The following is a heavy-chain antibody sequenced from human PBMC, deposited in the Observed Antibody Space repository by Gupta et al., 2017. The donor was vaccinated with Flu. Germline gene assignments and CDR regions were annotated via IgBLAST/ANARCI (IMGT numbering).Heavy chain of an antibody. J-gene: IGHJ4*02. D-gene: IGHD6-6*01. CDR3: ARDFSVAARGGRYFDY. CDR2: IYYSGST. V-gene: IGHV4-59*01. Sequence: QVQLQESGPGLVKPSETLSLTCTVSGGSISSYYWSWIRQPPGKGLEWIGYIYYSGSTNYNPSLKSRVTISVDTSKNQFSLKLSSVTAADTAVYYCARDFSVAARGGRYFDYWGQGTLVTVSS. CDR1: GGSISSYY.